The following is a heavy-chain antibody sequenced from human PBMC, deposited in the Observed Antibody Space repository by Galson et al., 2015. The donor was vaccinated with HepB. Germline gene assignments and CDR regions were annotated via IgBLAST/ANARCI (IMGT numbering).Heavy chain of an antibody. CDR1: GFTFSSYA. CDR3: AKLSGETWIQLLAVDY. V-gene: IGHV3-23*01. Sequence: SLRLSCAASGFTFSSYAMSWVRQAPGKGLEWVSAISGSGGSTYYADSVKGRFTISRDNSKNTLYLQMNSLRAEDTAVYYCAKLSGETWIQLLAVDYWGQGTLVTVSS. J-gene: IGHJ4*02. D-gene: IGHD5-18*01. CDR2: ISGSGGST.